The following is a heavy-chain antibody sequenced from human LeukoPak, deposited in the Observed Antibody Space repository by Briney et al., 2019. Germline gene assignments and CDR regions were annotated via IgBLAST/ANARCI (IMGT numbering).Heavy chain of an antibody. CDR2: IYYGGST. J-gene: IGHJ4*02. D-gene: IGHD5-12*01. Sequence: SETLSLTCTVSGGSISSDYWTWIRQPPGKRLEWIGYIYYGGSTNYNPSLKSRVTISVDTSKNQFSLKLSSVTAADTAVYHCARLGNRDGYNYFLDYWGQGTLVTVSS. CDR1: GGSISSDY. CDR3: ARLGNRDGYNYFLDY. V-gene: IGHV4-59*08.